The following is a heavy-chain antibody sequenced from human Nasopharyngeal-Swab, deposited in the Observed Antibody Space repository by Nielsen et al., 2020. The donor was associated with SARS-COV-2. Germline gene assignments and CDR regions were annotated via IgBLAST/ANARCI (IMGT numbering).Heavy chain of an antibody. V-gene: IGHV4-31*03. CDR1: GGSISSGGYY. D-gene: IGHD3-10*01. CDR2: IYYSGRT. Sequence: SETLSLTCTVSGGSISSGGYYWSWIRQHPGKGLEWIGYIYYSGRTYSNPSLKSRVTISVDTSKNQFSLKLSSVTAADTAVYYCARDYTVRGVWYWGQGTLVTVSS. CDR3: ARDYTVRGVWY. J-gene: IGHJ4*02.